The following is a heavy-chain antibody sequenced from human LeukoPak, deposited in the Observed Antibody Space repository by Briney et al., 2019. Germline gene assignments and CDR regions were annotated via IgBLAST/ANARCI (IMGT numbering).Heavy chain of an antibody. CDR3: ARALPFIVVVTAIDY. J-gene: IGHJ4*02. Sequence: PGGSLRLSCAASGLTFSNYGMNWVRQPPGKGLEWVSYISGGGRIIYYAHSVKGRFTISRDNAKNSLYLQMNSLRDEDTAVYYCARALPFIVVVTAIDYWGQGTLVTVSS. CDR1: GLTFSNYG. V-gene: IGHV3-48*02. CDR2: ISGGGRII. D-gene: IGHD2-21*02.